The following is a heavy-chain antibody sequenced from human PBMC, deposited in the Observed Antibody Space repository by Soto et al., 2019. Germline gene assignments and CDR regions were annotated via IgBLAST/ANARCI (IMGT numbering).Heavy chain of an antibody. V-gene: IGHV1-8*01. CDR3: ARPAKSVKSVLTVTTHFYYYMDV. Sequence: ASVKVSCKASGYTFTSYDINWVRQATGQGLEWMGWMNPNSGNTGYAQKFQGRVTMTRNTSISTAYMELSSLRSEDTAVYYCARPAKSVKSVLTVTTHFYYYMDVWGKGTTVTVSS. D-gene: IGHD4-4*01. CDR1: GYTFTSYD. J-gene: IGHJ6*03. CDR2: MNPNSGNT.